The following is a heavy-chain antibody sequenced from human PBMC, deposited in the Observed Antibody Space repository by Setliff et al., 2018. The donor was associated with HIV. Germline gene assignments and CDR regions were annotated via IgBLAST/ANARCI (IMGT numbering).Heavy chain of an antibody. CDR3: ARDYYDKSGFPHYYFDY. J-gene: IGHJ4*02. CDR2: IYFSGST. Sequence: SETLSLTCAVSGVSISSSSYFWGWIRRPPGTGLDWIGSIYFSGSTYYNPSLESRVTISMDTSKNQFSLKLTSVTAADTAVYYCARDYYDKSGFPHYYFDYWGQGALVTVSS. D-gene: IGHD3-22*01. CDR1: GVSISSSSYF. V-gene: IGHV4-39*02.